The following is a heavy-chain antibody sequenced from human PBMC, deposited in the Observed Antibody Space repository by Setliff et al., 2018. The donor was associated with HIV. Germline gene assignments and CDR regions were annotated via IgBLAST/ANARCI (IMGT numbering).Heavy chain of an antibody. J-gene: IGHJ3*02. D-gene: IGHD3-22*01. CDR1: GGSISSHY. CDR3: ARDPILVAKGAFDI. Sequence: PSETLSLTCTVSGGSISSHYWSWIRQPPGKGLEWIGSIYYSGSTNYNPSLKSRVTISVDTSKNQFSLKLSSVTAADTAVYYCARDPILVAKGAFDIWGQGTMVT. V-gene: IGHV4-59*11. CDR2: IYYSGST.